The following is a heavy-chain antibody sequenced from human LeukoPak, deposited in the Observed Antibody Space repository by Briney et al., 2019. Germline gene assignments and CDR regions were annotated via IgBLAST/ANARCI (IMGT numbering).Heavy chain of an antibody. CDR3: AELGITMIGGV. J-gene: IGHJ6*04. D-gene: IGHD3-10*02. Sequence: GGSLRLSCAASGFTFSSYVMNWVRQAPGKGLEWVSYISSSGSTIYYADSVKGRFTISRDNAKNSLYLQMNSLRAEDTAVYYCAELGITMIGGVWGKGTTVTISS. CDR2: ISSSGSTI. CDR1: GFTFSSYV. V-gene: IGHV3-48*03.